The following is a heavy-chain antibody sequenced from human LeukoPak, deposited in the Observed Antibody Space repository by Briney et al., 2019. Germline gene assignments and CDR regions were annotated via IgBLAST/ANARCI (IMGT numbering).Heavy chain of an antibody. CDR2: ISNGGGT. CDR3: TLVRGFKRPLDC. J-gene: IGHJ4*02. CDR1: GFTVRSNH. Sequence: GGSLRLSCAASGFTVRSNHMSWVRQVPGKGLEWVSVISNGGGTNYVDSVKGRFTISRDNSKNTLYLQMNSLSAEDTAVYCCTLVRGFKRPLDCWGQGTLVTVSS. V-gene: IGHV3-53*01. D-gene: IGHD2-8*02.